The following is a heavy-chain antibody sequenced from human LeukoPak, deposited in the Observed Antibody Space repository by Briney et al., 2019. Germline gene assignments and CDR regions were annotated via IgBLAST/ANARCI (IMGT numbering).Heavy chain of an antibody. CDR3: ARRSGWRVWFDP. D-gene: IGHD6-19*01. CDR1: GGSFSGYY. V-gene: IGHV4-34*01. Sequence: PSETLSLTCAVYGGSFSGYYWSWIRQPPGKGLEWIGEINHSGSTNYNPSLKSRVTISVDTSKNQFSLKLSSVTAADTAVYYCARRSGWRVWFDPWGQGTLVTVSS. CDR2: INHSGST. J-gene: IGHJ5*02.